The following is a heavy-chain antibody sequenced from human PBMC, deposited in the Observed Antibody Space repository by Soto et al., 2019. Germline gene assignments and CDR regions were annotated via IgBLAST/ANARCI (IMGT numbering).Heavy chain of an antibody. Sequence: SETLSLTCTVSCGSIISYYWSWIRQPPGKGLEWIGYIYYSGSTNYNPSLKSRVTISVDTSKNQFSLKLSSVTAADTAVYYCARTYYYDSSGYFSWFDPWGQGTLVTVSS. V-gene: IGHV4-59*01. CDR2: IYYSGST. D-gene: IGHD3-22*01. CDR3: ARTYYYDSSGYFSWFDP. CDR1: CGSIISYY. J-gene: IGHJ5*02.